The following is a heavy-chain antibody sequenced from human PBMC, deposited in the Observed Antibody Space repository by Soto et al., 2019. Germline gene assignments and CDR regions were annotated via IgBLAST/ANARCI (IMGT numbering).Heavy chain of an antibody. Sequence: GXSVKVSCKASGYTFTSYDINWVRQATGQGLEWMGWMNPNSGNTGYAQKFQGRVTMTRNTSISTAYMELSSLSSEDSAVYYCARHNYGSGSTYFDYWGQGTLVTVSS. CDR2: MNPNSGNT. V-gene: IGHV1-8*01. CDR1: GYTFTSYD. D-gene: IGHD3-10*01. J-gene: IGHJ4*02. CDR3: ARHNYGSGSTYFDY.